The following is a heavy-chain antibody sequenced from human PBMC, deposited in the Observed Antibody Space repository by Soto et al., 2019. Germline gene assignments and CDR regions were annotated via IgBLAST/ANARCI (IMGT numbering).Heavy chain of an antibody. CDR3: ASHGFGIRHGLVDV. J-gene: IGHJ6*02. Sequence: QVQLQESGPGLMKPSETLSLTCTVSGGSINNYYCSWFRQPPGKGLEWIGYIKYNGDSAYNFSLKRPVTMSLDTSKIQFSLMMESLTATDTAVYYCASHGFGIRHGLVDVWGQGTTVIVSS. CDR1: GGSINNYY. D-gene: IGHD3-10*01. V-gene: IGHV4-59*08. CDR2: IKYNGDS.